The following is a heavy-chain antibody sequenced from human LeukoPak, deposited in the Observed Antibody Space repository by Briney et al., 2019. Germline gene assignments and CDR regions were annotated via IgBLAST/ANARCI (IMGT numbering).Heavy chain of an antibody. CDR1: GGSISGFY. CDR3: ARGQGATVPQVGKNWFDP. V-gene: IGHV4-59*12. CDR2: ISDNGAT. J-gene: IGHJ5*02. D-gene: IGHD1-26*01. Sequence: PSETLSLTCTVSGGSISGFYWSWIRQPPGKGLEWIGYISDNGATTYNPSLKSRVTMSIDMSNNHFSLKLRSVTAADTAVYYCARGQGATVPQVGKNWFDPWGQGTRVIVSS.